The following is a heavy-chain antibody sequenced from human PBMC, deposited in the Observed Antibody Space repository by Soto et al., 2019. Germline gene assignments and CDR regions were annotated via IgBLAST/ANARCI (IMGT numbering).Heavy chain of an antibody. Sequence: SVKVSCKASGGTFSSYAISWVRQAPGQGLEWMGGIIPIFGTENYAQKFQGRVTITADKSTSTAYMELSSLRSEDTAVYYCARVPYYDFWSGSLNGMDDWGQGTTVTVSS. D-gene: IGHD3-3*01. J-gene: IGHJ6*02. CDR1: GGTFSSYA. CDR3: ARVPYYDFWSGSLNGMDD. CDR2: IIPIFGTE. V-gene: IGHV1-69*06.